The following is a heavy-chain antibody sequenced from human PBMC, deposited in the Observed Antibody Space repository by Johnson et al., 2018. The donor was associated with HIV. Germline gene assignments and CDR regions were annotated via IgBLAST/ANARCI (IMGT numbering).Heavy chain of an antibody. CDR2: ISYDGSNE. CDR1: GFTFSIYA. D-gene: IGHD5-12*01. V-gene: IGHV3-30-3*01. CDR3: AKGEVGDIVATIEPTFDI. J-gene: IGHJ3*02. Sequence: QVQLVESGGGVVQPGRSLRLSCAAPGFTFSIYAMHWVRQAPGKGLEWVAVISYDGSNEFYADSVKGRFTISRDNSKNTVYLQMNSLRAEDTAVYYCAKGEVGDIVATIEPTFDIWGQGTMVTVSS.